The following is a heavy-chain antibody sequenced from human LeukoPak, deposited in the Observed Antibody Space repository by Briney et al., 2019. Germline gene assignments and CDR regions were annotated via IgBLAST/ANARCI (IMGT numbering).Heavy chain of an antibody. CDR1: GFTFSSYE. D-gene: IGHD6-19*01. V-gene: IGHV3-48*03. Sequence: QPGGSLRLSCAASGFTFSSYEMNWVRKAPGRGLEWVSYISGSGVTMYYADSVKGRFTISRDDAKNSLYLQMNSLRAEDTAVYYCAREDIRLDYFDYWGQGTLVTVSS. CDR3: AREDIRLDYFDY. CDR2: ISGSGVTM. J-gene: IGHJ4*02.